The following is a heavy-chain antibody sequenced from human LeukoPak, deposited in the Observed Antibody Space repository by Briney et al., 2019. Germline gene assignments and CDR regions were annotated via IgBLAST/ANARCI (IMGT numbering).Heavy chain of an antibody. D-gene: IGHD5-24*01. J-gene: IGHJ3*02. Sequence: GRSLRLSCAASGFTFSSYGMHWVRQAPGKGLERVAVISYDGSNKYYADSVKGRFTISRDNSKNTLHLQMNSLRAEDTAVYYCAKSDDRAAFDIWGQGTMVTVSS. CDR1: GFTFSSYG. CDR3: AKSDDRAAFDI. V-gene: IGHV3-30*18. CDR2: ISYDGSNK.